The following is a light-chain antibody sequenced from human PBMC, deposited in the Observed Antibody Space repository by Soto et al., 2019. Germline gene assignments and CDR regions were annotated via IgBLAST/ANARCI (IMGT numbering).Light chain of an antibody. CDR3: ATWDDSLSGPV. CDR2: GDS. V-gene: IGLV1-47*01. J-gene: IGLJ3*02. CDR1: SSNIGNNY. Sequence: QSALTQSPSASGTPGQRVTISCSGSSSNIGNNYVHWYHQLPGTAPQLLIYGDSLRPSGVPERFSGSKSGTSVSLAISGLRSEDEGDYYCATWDDSLSGPVFGGGTK.